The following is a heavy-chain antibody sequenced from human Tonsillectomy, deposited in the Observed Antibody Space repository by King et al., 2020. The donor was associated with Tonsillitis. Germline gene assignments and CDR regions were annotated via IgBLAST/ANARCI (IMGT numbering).Heavy chain of an antibody. CDR1: GDSISSGSYY. J-gene: IGHJ4*02. Sequence: VQLQESGPGLVKPSQTLSLTCTVSGDSISSGSYYWSWIRQPAGKGLEWIGRIYTSGSTSYNPSLKSRVTISVDTSKNQFSLMLSSVTAADTAGYYCAGTDCGGDCYPQRGLDYWGQGTLVTVSS. D-gene: IGHD2-21*02. CDR3: AGTDCGGDCYPQRGLDY. CDR2: IYTSGST. V-gene: IGHV4-61*02.